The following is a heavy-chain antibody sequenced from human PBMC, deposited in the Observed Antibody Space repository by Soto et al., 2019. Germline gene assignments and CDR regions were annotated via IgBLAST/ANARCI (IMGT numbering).Heavy chain of an antibody. CDR2: LWYDESRR. Sequence: QVQLVESGGGVVQPGRSLRLSCAASGFTFRSYGMHWVRQAPVKGLEWVAVLWYDESRRYYADSVKGRFTISRVISQNTLYLQLSDLRAEDTAVYYCARDICSGGFCLDYWGQGTLVTVSS. CDR3: ARDICSGGFCLDY. CDR1: GFTFRSYG. D-gene: IGHD2-15*01. J-gene: IGHJ4*02. V-gene: IGHV3-33*01.